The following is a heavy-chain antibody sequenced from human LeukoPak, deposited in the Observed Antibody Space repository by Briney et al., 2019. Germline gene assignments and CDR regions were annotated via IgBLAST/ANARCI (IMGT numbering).Heavy chain of an antibody. Sequence: GGSLRLSCAASGFTFSSYWMSWVRQAPGKGLEWVAFVSYDGKKNYYSDSVKGRFTIFRDNSKDILSLQMNSLTTDDTAIYYCAREVLGRITMITVVSSPYFDYWGQGTLVTVSS. CDR3: AREVLGRITMITVVSSPYFDY. J-gene: IGHJ4*02. V-gene: IGHV3-30*03. CDR1: GFTFSSYW. D-gene: IGHD3-22*01. CDR2: VSYDGKKN.